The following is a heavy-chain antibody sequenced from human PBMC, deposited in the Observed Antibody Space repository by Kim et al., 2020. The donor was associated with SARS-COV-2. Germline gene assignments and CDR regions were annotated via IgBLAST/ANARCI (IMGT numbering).Heavy chain of an antibody. V-gene: IGHV3-23*01. J-gene: IGHJ6*02. CDR3: ARSGSGSLFYGMDV. CDR1: GFTFSNYV. CDR2: ISYSGGST. Sequence: GGSLRLSCEVSGFTFSNYVMSWVRQAPGKGLEWVSGISYSGGSTYYADSVKGRFTISRDNSKNTLYLQMNSLIAEDTAVYYCARSGSGSLFYGMDVWGQGTTVTVSS. D-gene: IGHD3-10*01.